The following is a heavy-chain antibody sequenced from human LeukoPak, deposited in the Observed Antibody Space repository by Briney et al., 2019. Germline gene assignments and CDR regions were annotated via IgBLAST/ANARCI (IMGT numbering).Heavy chain of an antibody. CDR1: GLTFSSHW. J-gene: IGHJ4*02. CDR3: ARGRPGMGIVIDY. D-gene: IGHD7-27*01. Sequence: GGSLRLSCAASGLTFSSHWMSWVRQAPGKGLEWVANIKQDGSERYYVDSVKGRFTISRDYAKNSVYLQMNSLRAEDTAVYYCARGRPGMGIVIDYWGQGTLVNVAS. CDR2: IKQDGSER. V-gene: IGHV3-7*01.